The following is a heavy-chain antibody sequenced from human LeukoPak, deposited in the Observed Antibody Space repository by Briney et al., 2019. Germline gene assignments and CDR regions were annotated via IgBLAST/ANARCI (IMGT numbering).Heavy chain of an antibody. CDR3: ARGQLLWFGELPYFDY. Sequence: ASVKVSCKASAYTFTNYYMHWVRQAPGQGLEWMGWMNPNSGNTGYAQKFQGRVTMTRNTSISTAYMELSSLRSEDTAVYYCARGQLLWFGELPYFDYWGQGTLVTVSS. J-gene: IGHJ4*02. CDR1: AYTFTNYY. CDR2: MNPNSGNT. V-gene: IGHV1-8*02. D-gene: IGHD3-10*01.